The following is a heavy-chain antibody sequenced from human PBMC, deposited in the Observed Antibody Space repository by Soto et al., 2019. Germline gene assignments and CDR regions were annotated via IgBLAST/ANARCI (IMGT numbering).Heavy chain of an antibody. V-gene: IGHV1-58*01. CDR2: IVVGSGNT. J-gene: IGHJ4*02. Sequence: GASVEVSCRASGFTFSSSAVQWVRLARGQSLEWIGWIVVGSGNTNYAQKFQERVTITRDMSTSTAYMELSSLRSEDTAVYYCAPSPNYYDSSGYSPNWGQGTLVTVSS. D-gene: IGHD3-22*01. CDR1: GFTFSSSA. CDR3: APSPNYYDSSGYSPN.